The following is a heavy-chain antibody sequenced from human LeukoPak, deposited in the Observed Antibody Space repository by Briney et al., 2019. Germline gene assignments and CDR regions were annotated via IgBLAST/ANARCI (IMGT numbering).Heavy chain of an antibody. CDR1: GFTFSSYG. CDR2: ISRRSRHV. V-gene: IGHV3-21*01. J-gene: IGHJ1*01. Sequence: TGRSLRLSCAASGFTFSSYGMHWVRQAPGKGLEWVSSISRRSRHVYYAGSVKGRFTISRDNAWNSLYLQMNSLRAEDMAVYFCVRDLLGSGSTTAYLHHWGQGTLVTVSS. CDR3: VRDLLGSGSTTAYLHH. D-gene: IGHD3-10*01.